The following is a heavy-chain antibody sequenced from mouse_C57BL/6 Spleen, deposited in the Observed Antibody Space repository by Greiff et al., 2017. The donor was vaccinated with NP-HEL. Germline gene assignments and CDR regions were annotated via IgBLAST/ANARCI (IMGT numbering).Heavy chain of an antibody. J-gene: IGHJ2*01. V-gene: IGHV10-1*01. CDR2: IRSKSNNYAT. Sequence: EVHLVESGGGLVQPKGSLKLSCAASGFSFNTYAMNWVRQAPGKGLEWVARIRSKSNNYATYYADSVKDRFTISRDDSESMLYLQMNNLKTEDTAMYYCVRSHYSNYPYFDYWGQGTTLTVSS. CDR3: VRSHYSNYPYFDY. D-gene: IGHD2-5*01. CDR1: GFSFNTYA.